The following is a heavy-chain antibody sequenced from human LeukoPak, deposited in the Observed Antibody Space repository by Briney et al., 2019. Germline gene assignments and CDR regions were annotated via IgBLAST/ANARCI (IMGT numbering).Heavy chain of an antibody. CDR1: GFTFSSYG. CDR2: IWYDGSNK. V-gene: IGHV3-33*01. D-gene: IGHD2-2*02. CDR3: AREGGGIVVVPAARPLTDYYYYGMDV. J-gene: IGHJ6*02. Sequence: GRSLRLSCAASGFTFSSYGMHWVRQAPGKGLEWVAVIWYDGSNKYYADSVKGRFTISRDNSKNTLYLQMNSLRAEDTAVYYCAREGGGIVVVPAARPLTDYYYYGMDVWGQRTTVTVSS.